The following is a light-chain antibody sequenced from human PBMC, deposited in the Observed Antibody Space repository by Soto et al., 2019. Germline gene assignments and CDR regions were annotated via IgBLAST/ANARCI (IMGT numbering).Light chain of an antibody. V-gene: IGKV1-5*03. CDR1: QSLSSW. Sequence: DIQMTQSPSTLSASVGDRVTITCRASQSLSSWLAWYQHKPGKAPKLLIYKASSLRSGVPSRFSGSGSGTEFTLTISSLQPDDFATYYCQQYNSYWAFGQGTKVDIK. J-gene: IGKJ1*01. CDR3: QQYNSYWA. CDR2: KAS.